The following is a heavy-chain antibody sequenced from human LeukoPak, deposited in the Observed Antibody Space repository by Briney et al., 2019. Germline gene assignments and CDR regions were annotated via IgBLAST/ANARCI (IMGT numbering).Heavy chain of an antibody. D-gene: IGHD1-26*01. V-gene: IGHV4-59*01. CDR3: AREEALGSGSFDY. Sequence: PSETLSLTCTVSGGSISSYYWSWIRQPPGKGLEWIGYIYYSGSTSYNPSLKSRVTISVDTSKNQFSLKLSSVTAADTAVYYCAREEALGSGSFDYWGQGTLVTVSS. J-gene: IGHJ4*02. CDR1: GGSISSYY. CDR2: IYYSGST.